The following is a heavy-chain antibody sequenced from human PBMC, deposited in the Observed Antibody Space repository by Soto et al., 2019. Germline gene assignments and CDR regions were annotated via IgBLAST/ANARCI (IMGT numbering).Heavy chain of an antibody. J-gene: IGHJ4*02. V-gene: IGHV4-30-2*01. CDR2: IYHSGST. CDR3: ARDLGYSYGRYFDY. D-gene: IGHD5-18*01. CDR1: GGSISGGGYS. Sequence: PSETLSLTCGVSGGSISGGGYSWSWIRQPPGKGLEWIGYIYHSGSTYYNPSLKSRVTISVDTSKNQFSLKLSSVTAADTAVYYCARDLGYSYGRYFDYWGQGTLVTVSS.